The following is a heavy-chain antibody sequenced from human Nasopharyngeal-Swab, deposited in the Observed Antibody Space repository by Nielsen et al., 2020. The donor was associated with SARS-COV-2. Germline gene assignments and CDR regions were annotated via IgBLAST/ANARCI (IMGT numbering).Heavy chain of an antibody. CDR3: ARVLGARQTYSFYFDY. Sequence: GESLKISCSAAGFTLSDYWMHWVRQAPGKGLEWVSAAYSGGSTYYADSVKGRFTISTHTSENTLYLQMKSLRPEDTAVYYCARVLGARQTYSFYFDYWGQGTLVTVSS. CDR2: AYSGGST. J-gene: IGHJ4*02. CDR1: GFTLSDYW. V-gene: IGHV3-53*04. D-gene: IGHD1-26*01.